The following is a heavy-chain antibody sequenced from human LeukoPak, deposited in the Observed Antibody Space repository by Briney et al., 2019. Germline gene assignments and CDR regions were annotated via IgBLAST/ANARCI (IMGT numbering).Heavy chain of an antibody. V-gene: IGHV3-23*01. CDR3: AKVGQRWLQLRGLYFDY. D-gene: IGHD5-12*01. Sequence: PGGSLRLSCAASGFTFSSYAMSWVRQAPGKGLEWVSAISGSGGSTYYADSVKGRFTISRDNSKNTLYLQMNSLRAEDTAVYYCAKVGQRWLQLRGLYFDYWGQRTLVTVSS. CDR1: GFTFSSYA. J-gene: IGHJ4*02. CDR2: ISGSGGST.